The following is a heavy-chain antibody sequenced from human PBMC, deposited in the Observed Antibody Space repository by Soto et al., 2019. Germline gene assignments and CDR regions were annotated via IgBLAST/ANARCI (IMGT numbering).Heavy chain of an antibody. CDR1: GYTLTELS. V-gene: IGHV1-24*01. J-gene: IGHJ4*02. CDR3: ATLGDFGVVIHYYFDY. Sequence: ASVKVSCKVSGYTLTELSMHWVRQAPGKGLEWMGGFDPEDGETIYAQKFQGRVTMTEDTSTDTAYMELSSLRSEDTAVYYCATLGDFGVVIHYYFDYWGQGTLVTVSS. CDR2: FDPEDGET. D-gene: IGHD3-3*01.